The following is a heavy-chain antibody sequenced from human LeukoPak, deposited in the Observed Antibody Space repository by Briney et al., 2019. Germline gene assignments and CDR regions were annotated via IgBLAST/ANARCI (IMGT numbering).Heavy chain of an antibody. CDR1: GYSISSGYY. J-gene: IGHJ4*02. Sequence: SETLPLTCSVSGYSISSGYYWGWIRQPPGKGLEWIGSIYHSGSTYYNPSLKSRVTISVDTSKNQFSLKLSSVTAADTAVYYCARGSGYSSGWSWAFDYWGQGTLVTVSS. CDR3: ARGSGYSSGWSWAFDY. V-gene: IGHV4-38-2*02. D-gene: IGHD6-19*01. CDR2: IYHSGST.